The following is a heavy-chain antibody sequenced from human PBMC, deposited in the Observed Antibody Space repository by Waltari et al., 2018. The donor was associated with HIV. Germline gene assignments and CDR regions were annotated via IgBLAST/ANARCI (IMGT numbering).Heavy chain of an antibody. J-gene: IGHJ4*02. CDR1: GFTFSNFS. CDR2: ISSSHTQM. Sequence: EVHLLESGGGLVKPGGSLRLSCEVSGFTFSNFSMNWVRQAPGKVLEWFSSISSSHTQMSYADSVKGRFTIFRDNAKKSLYLQMNSLRDEDTAVYYCVRGAGRDLLLFGGDFWGQGTLVTVSS. CDR3: VRGAGRDLLLFGGDF. D-gene: IGHD3-16*01. V-gene: IGHV3-21*01.